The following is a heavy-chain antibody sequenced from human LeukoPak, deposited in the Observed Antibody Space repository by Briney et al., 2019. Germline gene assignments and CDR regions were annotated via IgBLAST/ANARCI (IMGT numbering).Heavy chain of an antibody. D-gene: IGHD2-2*02. V-gene: IGHV1-69*13. CDR3: RWYQLLYGTGADYFDY. J-gene: IGHJ4*02. CDR1: GGTFSCYA. Sequence: GASVKVSCKASGGTFSCYAISWVRQAPGQGLEWMGGIIPIFGTANYAQKFQGRVTITADESTSTAYMELSSLRSEDTAVYYCRWYQLLYGTGADYFDYWGQGTLVTVSS. CDR2: IIPIFGTA.